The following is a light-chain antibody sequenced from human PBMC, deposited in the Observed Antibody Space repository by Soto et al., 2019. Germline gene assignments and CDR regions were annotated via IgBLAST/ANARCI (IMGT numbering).Light chain of an antibody. CDR1: QTISTF. V-gene: IGKV1-39*01. Sequence: DIHMTQSPSSLSASVGDRVTLTCRASQTISTFLNWYQHKPGKAPKLLIYDASNLHSGVPSRFSGSGSGTDFTLTISSLQPEDFATYSCQQSFSTPWTFGQGTKVVVK. CDR2: DAS. J-gene: IGKJ1*01. CDR3: QQSFSTPWT.